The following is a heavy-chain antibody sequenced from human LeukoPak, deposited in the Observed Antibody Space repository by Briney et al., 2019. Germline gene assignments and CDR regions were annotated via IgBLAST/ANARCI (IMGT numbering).Heavy chain of an antibody. Sequence: SETLSLTCTVSGGSISSSSYYWSWIRQPPGKGLEWIGYIFHSGSTYYNPSLKSRLTISVDRSKNQFSLKLTSVTAADTAVYYCVRRYSSGWYFDYWGQGTLVTVSS. V-gene: IGHV4-30-2*01. D-gene: IGHD6-19*01. CDR3: VRRYSSGWYFDY. J-gene: IGHJ4*02. CDR1: GGSISSSSYY. CDR2: IFHSGST.